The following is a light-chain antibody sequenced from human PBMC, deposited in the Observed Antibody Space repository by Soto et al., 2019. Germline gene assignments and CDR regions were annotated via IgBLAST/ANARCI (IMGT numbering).Light chain of an antibody. J-gene: IGKJ4*01. V-gene: IGKV1-5*03. Sequence: DIRMTQSPSTLSASVGDRVTITCRASQTISYWLAWLQLKPGKAPKVLIYQASTLGSGVPSRFSGRGSGTEFTLTITSLQPDDFATYYCQHYSRYPLTFGGGTKVEI. CDR1: QTISYW. CDR2: QAS. CDR3: QHYSRYPLT.